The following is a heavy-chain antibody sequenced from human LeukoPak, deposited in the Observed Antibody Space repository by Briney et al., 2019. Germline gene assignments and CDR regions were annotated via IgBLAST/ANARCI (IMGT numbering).Heavy chain of an antibody. CDR2: IWYDGSNK. Sequence: GGSLRLSCAASGFTFSSYGMHWVRQAPGEGLEWVAVIWYDGSNKYYADSVKGRFTISRDNSKNTLYLQMNSLRAEDTAVYYCAREGTSQRWLQIYYYHYGMDVWGQGTTVTVSS. CDR1: GFTFSSYG. V-gene: IGHV3-33*01. D-gene: IGHD5-24*01. CDR3: AREGTSQRWLQIYYYHYGMDV. J-gene: IGHJ6*02.